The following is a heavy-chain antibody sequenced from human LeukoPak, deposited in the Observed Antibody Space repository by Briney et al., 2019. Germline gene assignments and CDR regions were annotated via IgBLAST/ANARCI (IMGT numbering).Heavy chain of an antibody. CDR1: GFTFSSYW. CDR2: RWRC. V-gene: IGHV3-7*01. Sequence: AGGSLRLSCAASGFTFSSYWMSWVRQAPGKGLEWVARWRCYMDSVKGRFTISRDNAKNSLFLQMNSLRAEDTAVYYCARDLTGNFDHWGQGTLVTVSS. CDR3: ARDLTGNFDH. J-gene: IGHJ4*02. D-gene: IGHD1-20*01.